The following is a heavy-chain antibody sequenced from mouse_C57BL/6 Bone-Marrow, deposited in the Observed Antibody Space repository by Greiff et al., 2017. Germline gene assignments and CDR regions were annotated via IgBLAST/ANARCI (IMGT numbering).Heavy chain of an antibody. CDR2: IRSKSNNYAT. CDR3: VRHGGYYEGLFAY. CDR1: GFSFNTYA. D-gene: IGHD2-3*01. Sequence: EVQVVESGGGLVQPKGSLKLSCAASGFSFNTYAMNWVRQAPGKGLEWVARIRSKSNNYATYYADSVKDRFTISRDDSESMLYLQMNNLKTEDTAMYYCVRHGGYYEGLFAYWGQGTLVTVSA. V-gene: IGHV10-1*01. J-gene: IGHJ3*01.